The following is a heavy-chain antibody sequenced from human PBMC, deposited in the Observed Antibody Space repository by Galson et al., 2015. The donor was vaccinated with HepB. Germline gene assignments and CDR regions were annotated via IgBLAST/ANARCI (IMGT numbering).Heavy chain of an antibody. CDR3: AGKHSEYSSGWYDAFDI. J-gene: IGHJ3*02. V-gene: IGHV4-39*01. CDR1: GGSISSSSYY. Sequence: SETLSLTCTVSGGSISSSSYYWGWIRQPPGKGLEWIGSIYYSGSTYYNPSLKSRVTISVDTSKNQFSLKLSSVTAADTAVYYCAGKHSEYSSGWYDAFDIWGQGTMVTVSS. D-gene: IGHD6-19*01. CDR2: IYYSGST.